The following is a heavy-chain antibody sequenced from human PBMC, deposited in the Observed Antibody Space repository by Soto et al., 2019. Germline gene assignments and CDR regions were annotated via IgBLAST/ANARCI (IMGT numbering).Heavy chain of an antibody. CDR1: GYSFTSYW. Sequence: GESLKISCKGSGYSFTSYWIGWVRQMPGKGLEWMGIIYPGDSDTRYSPSFQGQVTISADKSISTAYLQWSSLKASDTAMYYCALYTCIAAACYDMVFWGQGTTVTVP. D-gene: IGHD6-13*01. CDR2: IYPGDSDT. CDR3: ALYTCIAAACYDMVF. J-gene: IGHJ6*02. V-gene: IGHV5-51*01.